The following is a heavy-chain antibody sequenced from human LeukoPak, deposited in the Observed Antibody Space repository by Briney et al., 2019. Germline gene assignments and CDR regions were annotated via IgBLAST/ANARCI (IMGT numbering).Heavy chain of an antibody. V-gene: IGHV4-4*07. CDR3: ARDSFSSSWWRGAFDI. J-gene: IGHJ3*02. CDR1: GGSISSYY. Sequence: PSETLSLTCTVSGGSISSYYWSWIRQPAGKGLEWIGRIYTSGSTNYNPSLKSRVTMSVDTSKNQFSLKLSSVTAADTAVYCCARDSFSSSWWRGAFDIWGQGTMVTVSS. D-gene: IGHD6-13*01. CDR2: IYTSGST.